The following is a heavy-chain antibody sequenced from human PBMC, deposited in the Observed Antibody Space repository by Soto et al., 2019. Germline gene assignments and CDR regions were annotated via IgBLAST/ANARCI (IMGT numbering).Heavy chain of an antibody. D-gene: IGHD6-19*01. J-gene: IGHJ4*02. CDR2: IIPLFGTI. Sequence: QVQLVQSGAAVKEPGSSVKVSCKASGDTFSNYATTWVRQAPGQGLEWMGAIIPLFGTITYAQNFQGRVTITADESTRTAYMELSSLRSDETAVYYCARVLPGGWVEPGAIRGYLDTWGQGTLVPVSS. V-gene: IGHV1-69*01. CDR1: GDTFSNYA. CDR3: ARVLPGGWVEPGAIRGYLDT.